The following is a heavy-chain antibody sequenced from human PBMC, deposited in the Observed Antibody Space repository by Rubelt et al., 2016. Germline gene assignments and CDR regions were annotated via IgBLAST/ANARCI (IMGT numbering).Heavy chain of an antibody. V-gene: IGHV3-23*01. Sequence: GLEWVSAISGSGGSTYYADSVKGRFTISRDNSKNTLYLQMNSLRAEDTAVYYCARDLAGAYYGMDVWGQGTTVTVSS. CDR2: ISGSGGST. J-gene: IGHJ6*02. D-gene: IGHD1-26*01. CDR3: ARDLAGAYYGMDV.